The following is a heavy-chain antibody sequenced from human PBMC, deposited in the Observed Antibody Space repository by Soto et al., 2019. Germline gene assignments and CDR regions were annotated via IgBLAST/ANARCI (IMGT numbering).Heavy chain of an antibody. Sequence: SETLSLTCAVSGGSISSGGYSWSWIRQPPGKGLEWIGYIYHSGSTYYNPSLKSRVTISVDRSKNQFSLKLSSVTAADTAVYYCARVRDPNCGDYYFDYWGQGTLVTVSS. CDR1: GGSISSGGYS. CDR3: ARVRDPNCGDYYFDY. D-gene: IGHD4-17*01. J-gene: IGHJ4*02. V-gene: IGHV4-30-2*01. CDR2: IYHSGST.